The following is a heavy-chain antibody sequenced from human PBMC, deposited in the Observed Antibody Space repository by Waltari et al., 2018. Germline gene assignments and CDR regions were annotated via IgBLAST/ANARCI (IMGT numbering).Heavy chain of an antibody. J-gene: IGHJ4*02. Sequence: QVQLVQSGAEVKKPGSSVKVSCKASGGTFSSYSISWVRQAPGQGLEWMGRIIPILGIATYAQKYQGRVTITADKSTSTAYMELSSLRSEDTAVYYCARMDGGKGDYWGQGTLVTVSS. CDR3: ARMDGGKGDY. V-gene: IGHV1-69*04. CDR1: GGTFSSYS. CDR2: IIPILGIA.